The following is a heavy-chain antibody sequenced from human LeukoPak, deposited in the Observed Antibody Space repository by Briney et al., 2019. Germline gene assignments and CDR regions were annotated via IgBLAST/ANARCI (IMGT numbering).Heavy chain of an antibody. CDR1: GGSISSYY. CDR2: IYYSGST. Sequence: PSETLSLTCTVSGGSISSYYWSWIRQPPGKGLEWIGYIYYSGSTNYNPSLKSRVTISVDTSKNQFSLKLSSVTAADTAVYYCAREEGEYSSSHDAFDIWGQGTMVTVSS. J-gene: IGHJ3*02. D-gene: IGHD6-6*01. CDR3: AREEGEYSSSHDAFDI. V-gene: IGHV4-59*01.